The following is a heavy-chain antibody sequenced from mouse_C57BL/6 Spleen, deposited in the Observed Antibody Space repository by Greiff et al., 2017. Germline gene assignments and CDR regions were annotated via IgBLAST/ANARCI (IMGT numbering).Heavy chain of an antibody. CDR3: AKVHYGSSYPYWYFDG. D-gene: IGHD1-1*01. J-gene: IGHJ1*03. Sequence: VQGVESGPGLVQPSQSLSITCTVSGFSLTSYGVHWVRQSPGKGLEWLGVIWRGGSTDYNAAFMSRLSITKDNSKSQVFFKMNSLQADDTAIYYCAKVHYGSSYPYWYFDGWGTGTTVTVSS. V-gene: IGHV2-5*01. CDR1: GFSLTSYG. CDR2: IWRGGST.